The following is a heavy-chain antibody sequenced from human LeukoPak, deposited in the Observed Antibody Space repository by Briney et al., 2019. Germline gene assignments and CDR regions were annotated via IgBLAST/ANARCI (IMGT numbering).Heavy chain of an antibody. J-gene: IGHJ4*02. CDR2: SRNKDHRYST. Sequence: GGSLRLSCVVSGFTFSDHYMDWVRQAAGKRLEWVGRSRNKDHRYSTEYAASVEGRFTISRDLSKNSLYLQMNSLKVEDTAIYYCVRGHDSFDYWGQGTLVTVSS. CDR1: GFTFSDHY. V-gene: IGHV3-72*01. CDR3: VRGHDSFDY.